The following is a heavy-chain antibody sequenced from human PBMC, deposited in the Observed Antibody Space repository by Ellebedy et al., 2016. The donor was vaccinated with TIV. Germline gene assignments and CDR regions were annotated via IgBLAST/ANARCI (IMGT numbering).Heavy chain of an antibody. V-gene: IGHV3-NL1*01. Sequence: PGGSLRLSCAASGFTFSNYGIHWVRQAPGKGLEWVSGIVGSGSQKYADSVKGRFTISRDNSKRTVDLQMNSLRAEDTAVYFCAKDRTSGDGYWVFDNWGQGTLVSVSS. CDR3: AKDRTSGDGYWVFDN. CDR2: IVGSGS. D-gene: IGHD5-18*01. J-gene: IGHJ4*02. CDR1: GFTFSNYG.